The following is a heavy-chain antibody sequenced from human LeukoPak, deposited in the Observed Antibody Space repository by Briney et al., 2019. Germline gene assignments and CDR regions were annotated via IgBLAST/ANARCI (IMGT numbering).Heavy chain of an antibody. V-gene: IGHV3-23*01. J-gene: IGHJ4*02. D-gene: IGHD3-22*01. CDR1: GFSFNNFG. CDR3: AKSSYYDSSGFYREYYFGY. Sequence: GGSLRLSCVASGFSFNNFGMSWVRQAPGKGLEWVSSISGTGGSTHYADSVKGRFTISRDNSKNTLYLQMNSLRAGDTAVYYCAKSSYYDSSGFYREYYFGYWGQGTLVPVSS. CDR2: ISGTGGST.